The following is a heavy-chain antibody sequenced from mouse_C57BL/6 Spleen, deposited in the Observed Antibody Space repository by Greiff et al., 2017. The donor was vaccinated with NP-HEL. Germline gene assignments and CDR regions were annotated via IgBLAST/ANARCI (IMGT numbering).Heavy chain of an antibody. CDR1: GYTFTSYW. V-gene: IGHV1-72*01. D-gene: IGHD1-1*01. Sequence: QVQLQQPGAELVKPGASVKLSCKASGYTFTSYWMHWVKQRPGRGLEWIGRIDPNSGGTKYNEKFKSKATLTVDKPSSTAYMQLSSLTSEDSEVYYGGRTYYGSSYGFDYWGQGTTLTVSS. CDR2: IDPNSGGT. CDR3: GRTYYGSSYGFDY. J-gene: IGHJ2*01.